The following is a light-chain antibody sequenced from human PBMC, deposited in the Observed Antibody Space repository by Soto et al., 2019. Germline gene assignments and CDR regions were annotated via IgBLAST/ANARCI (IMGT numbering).Light chain of an antibody. CDR1: QSVGSN. V-gene: IGKV3-15*01. J-gene: IGKJ5*01. Sequence: EIVMTQSPATLSVSPGERATLSCRASQSVGSNFAWYQQKPGQAPRLLIYAASTRATGIPARFSGSGSGTDFTLTISRLEPEDSAVYYCQQRKNWPPITFGQGTRLEIK. CDR2: AAS. CDR3: QQRKNWPPIT.